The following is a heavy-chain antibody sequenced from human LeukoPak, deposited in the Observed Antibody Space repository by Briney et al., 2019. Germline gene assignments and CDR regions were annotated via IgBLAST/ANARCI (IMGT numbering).Heavy chain of an antibody. CDR3: ARISGSGPDYYDSSGYNYYYYGMDV. CDR1: GGSISGSSYY. D-gene: IGHD3-22*01. Sequence: SETLSLTCTVSGGSISGSSYYWGWIRQPPGKGLEWIGSIYYSGSTYYNPSLKSRVTISVDKSKNQFSLKLSSVTAADTAVYYCARISGSGPDYYDSSGYNYYYYGMDVWGQGTTVTVSS. CDR2: IYYSGST. V-gene: IGHV4-39*07. J-gene: IGHJ6*02.